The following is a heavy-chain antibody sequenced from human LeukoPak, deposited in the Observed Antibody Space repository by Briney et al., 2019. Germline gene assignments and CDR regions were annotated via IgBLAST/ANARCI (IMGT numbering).Heavy chain of an antibody. CDR1: GFTFSSYA. CDR2: ISGSGGST. D-gene: IGHD6-13*01. Sequence: GGSLRLSCAAYGFTFSSYALSWVRQAPGKGLEGVSAISGSGGSTYYADSVKGRFTISRDNSKNTLYLQMNSLRAEDTAVYYCAKESIAAAGLGIDYWGQGTVVTVSS. V-gene: IGHV3-23*01. J-gene: IGHJ4*02. CDR3: AKESIAAAGLGIDY.